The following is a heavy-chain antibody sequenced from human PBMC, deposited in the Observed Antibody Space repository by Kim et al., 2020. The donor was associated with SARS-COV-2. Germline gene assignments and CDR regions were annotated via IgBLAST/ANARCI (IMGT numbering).Heavy chain of an antibody. V-gene: IGHV3-21*01. D-gene: IGHD3-22*01. Sequence: GGSLRLSCAASGFTFSSYSMNWVRQAPGKGLEWVSSISSSSYIYYADSVKGRFTISRDNAKNSLYLQMNSLRAEDTAVYYCARDYYDSSGYMNWGQGTLVTVSS. CDR3: ARDYYDSSGYMN. J-gene: IGHJ4*02. CDR1: GFTFSSYS. CDR2: ISSSSYI.